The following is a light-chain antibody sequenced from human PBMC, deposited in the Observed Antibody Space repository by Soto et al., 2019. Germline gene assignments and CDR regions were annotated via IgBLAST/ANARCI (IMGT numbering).Light chain of an antibody. CDR1: QSVKSR. CDR2: DAF. V-gene: IGKV3-15*01. Sequence: EKVMTQSPATLSVSPGERATLSCRASQSVKSRLAWYQQKPGQAPRLLIYDAFTRATGTPARFSGSASGTEFTLTGSNLQSEDFAAYYWQQYDEWRLTLGGGTKVEIK. J-gene: IGKJ4*01. CDR3: QQYDEWRLT.